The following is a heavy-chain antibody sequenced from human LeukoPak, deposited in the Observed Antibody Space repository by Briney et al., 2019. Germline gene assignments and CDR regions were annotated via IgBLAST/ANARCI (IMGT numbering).Heavy chain of an antibody. Sequence: GGSLRLSCAASGFTFDNYAMHWVRQAPGKDLEWVSGITWNNGTVAYADSVKGRFTISRDNAKNSLYLQMESLRSEDTAFYYCARDSTIVVWGQGTLVTVSS. CDR3: ARDSTIVV. J-gene: IGHJ4*02. CDR1: GFTFDNYA. D-gene: IGHD1-26*01. CDR2: ITWNNGTV. V-gene: IGHV3-9*01.